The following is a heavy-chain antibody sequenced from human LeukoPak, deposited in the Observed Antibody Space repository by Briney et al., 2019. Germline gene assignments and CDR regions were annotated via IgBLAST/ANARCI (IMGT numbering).Heavy chain of an antibody. Sequence: SETLSLTCGVYGESFNSYYWSCIREPPGKGLEWIGDINHGGITSYNPSLKSRVTISVETSKKEFSLKVNSVTAADTAVYCCASISIIHPLGGYYYMDVWGKGTTLTIS. CDR3: ASISIIHPLGGYYYMDV. V-gene: IGHV4-34*01. D-gene: IGHD2/OR15-2a*01. CDR2: INHGGIT. J-gene: IGHJ6*03. CDR1: GESFNSYY.